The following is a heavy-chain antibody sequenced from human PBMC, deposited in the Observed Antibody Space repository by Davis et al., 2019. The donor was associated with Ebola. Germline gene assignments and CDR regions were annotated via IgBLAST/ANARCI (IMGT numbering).Heavy chain of an antibody. D-gene: IGHD5-18*01. CDR1: GFTFSNYE. V-gene: IGHV3-48*03. Sequence: PGGSLRLSCTASGFTFSNYEMMWVRHAPGKGLEWISYIFGSGSPKYYADSVTGRFSISRDNVKNSLYLEMNSLRAEDTADYYRARGPLPGYNYFSLDFWGRETLVTVSS. CDR2: IFGSGSPK. J-gene: IGHJ4*02. CDR3: ARGPLPGYNYFSLDF.